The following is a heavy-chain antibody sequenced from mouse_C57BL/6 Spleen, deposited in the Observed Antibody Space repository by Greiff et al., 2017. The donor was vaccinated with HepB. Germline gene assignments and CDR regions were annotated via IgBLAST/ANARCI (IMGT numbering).Heavy chain of an antibody. V-gene: IGHV10-1*01. Sequence: EVKVVESGGGLVQPKGSLKLSCAASGFSFNTYAMNWVRQAPGKGLEWVARIRSKSNNYATYYADSVKDRFTISRDYSESMLYLQMNNLKTEDTAIYYGGRKNVSSPYFLDYWAKGTPPPVP. CDR1: GFSFNTYA. J-gene: IGHJ2*01. CDR2: IRSKSNNYAT. CDR3: GRKNVSSPYFLDY.